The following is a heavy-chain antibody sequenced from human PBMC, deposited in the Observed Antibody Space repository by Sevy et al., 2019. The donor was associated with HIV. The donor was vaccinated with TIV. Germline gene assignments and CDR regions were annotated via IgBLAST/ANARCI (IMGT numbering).Heavy chain of an antibody. V-gene: IGHV3-23*01. J-gene: IGHJ4*02. Sequence: GGSLRLSCAASGFTFSSYAMSWVRQAPGKGLEWVSAISGSGGSTYYADSVKGRFTISRDNSKNTLYLQMNGLRAEDTAVYYCAKVPNYDFWSGLSGRYFDYWGQGTLVTVSS. CDR1: GFTFSSYA. CDR3: AKVPNYDFWSGLSGRYFDY. CDR2: ISGSGGST. D-gene: IGHD3-3*01.